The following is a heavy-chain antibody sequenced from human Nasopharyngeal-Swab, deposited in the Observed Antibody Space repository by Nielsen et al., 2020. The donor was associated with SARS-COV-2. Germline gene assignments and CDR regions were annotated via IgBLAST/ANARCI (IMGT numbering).Heavy chain of an antibody. J-gene: IGHJ4*02. V-gene: IGHV1-8*01. CDR1: GYTFTSYY. CDR2: MNPHSGNT. D-gene: IGHD2-2*01. Sequence: ASVTVSCKASGYTFTSYYINWVRQATAQGREWMGWMNPHSGNTGYAQKFQGRVTMTRNNSISTAYMELSSLRSEDTAVYYCARGPGCSRTSCPSGWNYWGQGTLVTVSS. CDR3: ARGPGCSRTSCPSGWNY.